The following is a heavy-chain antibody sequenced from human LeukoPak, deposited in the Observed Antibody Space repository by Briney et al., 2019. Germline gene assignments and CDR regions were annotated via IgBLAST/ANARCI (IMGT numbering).Heavy chain of an antibody. CDR1: EFTISGYW. CDR3: ARAPSSGYYFFDAFDI. J-gene: IGHJ3*02. D-gene: IGHD3-22*01. Sequence: GGSLRLSCAASEFTISGYWMSWVRQAPGKGLEWVANIKQDGSVKFYVDSVKGRFTISRDNAKNSVFLQLNSLRAEDTAVYYCARAPSSGYYFFDAFDIWGQGTMVTVSS. CDR2: IKQDGSVK. V-gene: IGHV3-7*05.